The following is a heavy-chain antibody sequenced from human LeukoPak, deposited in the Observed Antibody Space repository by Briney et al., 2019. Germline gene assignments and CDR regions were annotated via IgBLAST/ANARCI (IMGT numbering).Heavy chain of an antibody. V-gene: IGHV3-7*01. D-gene: IGHD2-15*01. J-gene: IGHJ4*02. CDR2: IRGDGGKT. Sequence: GGSLRLSCAASVFPLRSHWMSWVRQAPGKGPEWVANIRGDGGKTYYLDSVKGRFTISRDNVENSLFLQMNSLRTEDMAEYYCARDASLYCSGDTCYWAFDNWGQGTLVTVS. CDR1: VFPLRSHW. CDR3: ARDASLYCSGDTCYWAFDN.